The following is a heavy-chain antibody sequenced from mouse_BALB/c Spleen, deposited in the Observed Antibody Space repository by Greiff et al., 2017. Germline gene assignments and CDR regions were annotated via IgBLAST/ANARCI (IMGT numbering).Heavy chain of an antibody. CDR3: ARSYYYGSSYWYFDV. V-gene: IGHV1-82*01. D-gene: IGHD1-1*01. J-gene: IGHJ1*01. CDR2: IYPGDGDT. Sequence: QVQLQQSGPELVKPGASVKISCKASGYAFSSSWMNWVKQRPGQGLEWIGRIYPGDGDTNYNGKFKGKATLTADKSSSTAYMQLSSLTSVDSAVYFCARSYYYGSSYWYFDVWGAGTTVTVSS. CDR1: GYAFSSSW.